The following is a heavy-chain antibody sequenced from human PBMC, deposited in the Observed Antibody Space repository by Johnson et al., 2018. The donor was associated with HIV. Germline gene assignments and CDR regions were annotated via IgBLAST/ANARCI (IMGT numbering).Heavy chain of an antibody. CDR2: IKQDGSER. CDR3: AREGIAARPGAFDI. V-gene: IGHV3-7*05. J-gene: IGHJ3*02. Sequence: VQLVESGGGVVRPGGSLRLSCAASGFTFDDYGMSWVRQAPGKGLEWVANIKQDGSERYYVDSMKGRFTISRDNAKNSLYLQMNSLRAEDTALYYCAREGIAARPGAFDIWGQGTMVTVSS. CDR1: GFTFDDYG. D-gene: IGHD6-6*01.